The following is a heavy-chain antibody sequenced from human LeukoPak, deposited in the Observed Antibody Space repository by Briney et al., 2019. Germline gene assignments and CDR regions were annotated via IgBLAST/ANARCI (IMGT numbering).Heavy chain of an antibody. Sequence: GGSLRLSCVASGNCRMHWVRQAPGKGLVWVSHINSDGSWTSYADSVKGRFTISRDNSKNTVYLQMNRLRAEDTAVYYRARDAGGYGMDVWGQGTTVTVSS. CDR1: GNCR. D-gene: IGHD1-26*01. J-gene: IGHJ6*02. V-gene: IGHV3-74*01. CDR3: ARDAGGYGMDV. CDR2: INSDGSWT.